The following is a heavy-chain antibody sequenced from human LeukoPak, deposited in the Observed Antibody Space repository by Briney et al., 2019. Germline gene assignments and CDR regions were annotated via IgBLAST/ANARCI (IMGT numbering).Heavy chain of an antibody. J-gene: IGHJ6*02. CDR2: ISGSGGST. V-gene: IGHV3-23*01. D-gene: IGHD4-23*01. CDR1: GFTFSSYA. CDR3: AKDTVVTGPQDNYYYYGMDV. Sequence: SGGSLRLSCAASGFTFSSYAMSWVRRAPGKGLEWVSAISGSGGSTYYADSVKGRFTISRDNSKNTLYLQMNSLRAEDTAVYYCAKDTVVTGPQDNYYYYGMDVWGQGTTVTVSS.